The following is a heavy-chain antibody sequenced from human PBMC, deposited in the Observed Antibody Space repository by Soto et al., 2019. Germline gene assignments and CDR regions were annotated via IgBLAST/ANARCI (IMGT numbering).Heavy chain of an antibody. V-gene: IGHV3-30*02. D-gene: IGHD6-19*01. CDR1: TFNFAIFG. J-gene: IGHJ5*01. Sequence: PGGSLRLSCRTSTFNFAIFGIYWVRQSPGRGLAWVSYMSFGGSGKYYADSVKGRLTISKDKSKSETTWFLHMDTLKREDTAVYHCANGGTGYGRGCGDKPFDSWGRGTLVTVAS. CDR2: MSFGGSGK. CDR3: ANGGTGYGRGCGDKPFDS.